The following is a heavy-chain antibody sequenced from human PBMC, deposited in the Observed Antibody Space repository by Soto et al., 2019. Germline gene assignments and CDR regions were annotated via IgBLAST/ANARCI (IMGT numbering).Heavy chain of an antibody. D-gene: IGHD5-18*01. CDR1: GYSFTSYW. CDR2: IYPGDSDT. CDR3: ARRITAMVYLFDY. V-gene: IGHV5-51*01. Sequence: PGESLKISCQGSGYSFTSYWIGWVRQMPGKGLEWMGIIYPGDSDTRYSPSFQGQVTISADKSISTACLQWSSLKAPDTAMYYCARRITAMVYLFDYWGQGTLVTVSS. J-gene: IGHJ4*02.